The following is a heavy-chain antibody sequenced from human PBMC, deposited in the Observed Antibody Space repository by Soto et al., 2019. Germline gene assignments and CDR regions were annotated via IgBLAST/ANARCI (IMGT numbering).Heavy chain of an antibody. CDR2: ISPDGDMT. CDR1: GLTFSNYY. J-gene: IGHJ5*02. V-gene: IGHV1-46*01. D-gene: IGHD3-10*01. Sequence: ASVKVSCKASGLTFSNYYLHWVRQDPEQGLQWLGIISPDGDMTTYAQSFQGRVTMTRDTSTRTVYIEFSSLTSKASAIYYGARGVKNFSGSGVTWYDAWGQGT. CDR3: ARGVKNFSGSGVTWYDA.